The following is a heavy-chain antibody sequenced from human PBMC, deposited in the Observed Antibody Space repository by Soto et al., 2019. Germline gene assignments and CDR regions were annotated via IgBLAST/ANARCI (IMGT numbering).Heavy chain of an antibody. CDR3: ARDWSGYYTRYWFDP. CDR1: GYTFTSYG. V-gene: IGHV1-69*13. Sequence: VASVKVSCKASGYTFTSYGISWVRQAPGQGLEWMGGIIPIFGTTNYAQKFQGRVTITADESTGTAYMELSSLRSEDTAVYYCARDWSGYYTRYWFDPWGQGTLVTVSS. CDR2: IIPIFGTT. D-gene: IGHD3-3*01. J-gene: IGHJ5*02.